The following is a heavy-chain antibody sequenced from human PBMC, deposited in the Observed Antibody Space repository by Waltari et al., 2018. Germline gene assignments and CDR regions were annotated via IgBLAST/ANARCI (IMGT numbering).Heavy chain of an antibody. J-gene: IGHJ4*02. CDR2: IRSKAYGGTT. V-gene: IGHV3-49*03. D-gene: IGHD3-22*01. Sequence: EVQLVESGGGLVQPGRSLRLSCTASGFTFGDYAMSWFRQAPGKGLEWVGFIRSKAYGGTTEYAASVKDRFTMSRDDSKSIAYLQMNSLKTEDTAVYYCTREFKYYYDTSGYIDYWGQGTLVTVSS. CDR3: TREFKYYYDTSGYIDY. CDR1: GFTFGDYA.